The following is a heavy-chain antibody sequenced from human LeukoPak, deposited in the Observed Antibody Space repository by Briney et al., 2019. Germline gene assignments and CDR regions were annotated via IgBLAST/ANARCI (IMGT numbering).Heavy chain of an antibody. V-gene: IGHV3-11*01. J-gene: IGHJ4*02. CDR1: GFTFNDYY. CDR2: ISGSENTI. D-gene: IGHD5-24*01. CDR3: ARSLRWLQALDY. Sequence: PGGSLRLSCTASGFTFNDYYMSWIRQAPGKGPEWLSYISGSENTIYYADSVRGRFTTSRDNAKNSLYLQMNSLRAEDTAVYYCARSLRWLQALDYWGQGTLATVSS.